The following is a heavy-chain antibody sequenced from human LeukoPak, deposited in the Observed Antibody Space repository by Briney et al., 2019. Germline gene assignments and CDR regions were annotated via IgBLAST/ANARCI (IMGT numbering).Heavy chain of an antibody. CDR2: IYSGGTT. Sequence: GGSLRLSCAASGFTVSSNYMSWVRQAPGKGLEWVSAIYSGGTTYYADSVKGRFTISRDNSKNTVYLQMNSLRAEDTALYYRARATTVTTTSDYWGQGTLVTVSS. D-gene: IGHD4-17*01. CDR3: ARATTVTTTSDY. J-gene: IGHJ4*02. CDR1: GFTVSSNY. V-gene: IGHV3-53*01.